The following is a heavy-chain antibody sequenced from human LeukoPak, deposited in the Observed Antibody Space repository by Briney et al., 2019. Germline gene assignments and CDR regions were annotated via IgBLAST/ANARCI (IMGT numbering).Heavy chain of an antibody. J-gene: IGHJ4*02. CDR1: GFTVSSNY. D-gene: IGHD2-2*01. CDR2: IYSGGNT. Sequence: GGSLRLSCAASGFTVSSNYMSWVRQAPGKGLEWVSVIYSGGNTYYADSVKGRFTISRDNSKNTLYLQMNSLRAEDTAVYYCAKAKSCSSTSCYARGLDYWGQGTLVTVSS. V-gene: IGHV3-53*01. CDR3: AKAKSCSSTSCYARGLDY.